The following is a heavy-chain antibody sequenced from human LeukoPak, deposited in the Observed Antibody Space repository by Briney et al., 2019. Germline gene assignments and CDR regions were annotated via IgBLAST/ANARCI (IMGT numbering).Heavy chain of an antibody. J-gene: IGHJ6*02. D-gene: IGHD2-2*01. V-gene: IGHV1-46*01. Sequence: ASVKVSCKASGYTFTSYYMHWVRQAPGQGLEWMGIINPSGGSTSYAQKFQGRVTMTRDTSTSTVYMELSSLRSEDTAVYYCASLGYQLPYPAYYYGMDVWGQGTTVTVSS. CDR2: INPSGGST. CDR1: GYTFTSYY. CDR3: ASLGYQLPYPAYYYGMDV.